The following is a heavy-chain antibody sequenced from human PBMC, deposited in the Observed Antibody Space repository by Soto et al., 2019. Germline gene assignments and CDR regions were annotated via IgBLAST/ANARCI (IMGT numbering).Heavy chain of an antibody. V-gene: IGHV2-5*02. J-gene: IGHJ4*02. CDR1: GFSLNTNGVG. D-gene: IGHD3-10*01. CDR3: AQSCGFGEFRFDY. Sequence: QITLKESGPTLVKPTQTLTLTCTFSGFSLNTNGVGVGWIRQPPGKALEWLALIYWDDNKRYSSFLETRLTITKGTSKNQVGPTMTNMDPVDTGAYYCAQSCGFGEFRFDYWGPGILVTDSS. CDR2: IYWDDNK.